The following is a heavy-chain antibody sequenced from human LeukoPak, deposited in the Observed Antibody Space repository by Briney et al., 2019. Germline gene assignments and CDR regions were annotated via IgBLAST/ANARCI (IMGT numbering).Heavy chain of an antibody. CDR1: GGSFSGYY. D-gene: IGHD5-18*01. V-gene: IGHV4-59*01. Sequence: SETLSLTCAVYGGSFSGYYWSWIRQPPGKGLEWIGSIYYSGSTNYNPSLKSRATISVDTSKNQFSLKLSSVTAADTALYYCARENGYRYDYWGQGTLVTVSS. CDR3: ARENGYRYDY. J-gene: IGHJ4*02. CDR2: IYYSGST.